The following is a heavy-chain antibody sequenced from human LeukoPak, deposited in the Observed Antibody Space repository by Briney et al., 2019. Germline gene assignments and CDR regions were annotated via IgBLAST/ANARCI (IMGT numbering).Heavy chain of an antibody. Sequence: SETLSLTCTVSGDSITTGNYYWSCVRQPAGKGLEWIVRVYTSGATNSNPSLKNRVSISIDPSKNQFSLDLDSVTAADTAVYYCARGGSSWPIPPHWFDYWGPGVLVTVSS. D-gene: IGHD6-13*01. J-gene: IGHJ4*02. CDR2: VYTSGAT. V-gene: IGHV4-61*02. CDR1: GDSITTGNYY. CDR3: ARGGSSWPIPPHWFDY.